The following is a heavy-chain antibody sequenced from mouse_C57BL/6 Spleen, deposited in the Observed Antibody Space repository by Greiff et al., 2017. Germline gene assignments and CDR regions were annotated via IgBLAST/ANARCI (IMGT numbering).Heavy chain of an antibody. CDR3: ARGDYEYDWFAY. Sequence: EVQLQQSGPGMVKPSQSLSLTCTVTGYSITSGYDWHWIRHFPGNKLEWMGYISYSGSSNYNPSLKSRISISHDTSKNHFFLKLNSVTTEDTATYYCARGDYEYDWFAYWGQGTLVTVSA. J-gene: IGHJ3*01. V-gene: IGHV3-1*01. D-gene: IGHD2-4*01. CDR2: ISYSGSS. CDR1: GYSITSGYD.